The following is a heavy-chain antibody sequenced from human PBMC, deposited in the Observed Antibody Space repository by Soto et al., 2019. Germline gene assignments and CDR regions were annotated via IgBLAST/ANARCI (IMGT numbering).Heavy chain of an antibody. CDR1: GGSINSGNSY. V-gene: IGHV4-30-4*01. J-gene: IGHJ4*02. D-gene: IGHD3-22*01. CDR3: AREKIDSSGYYFDY. Sequence: QVQLQESGPGLVKPSQTLSLTCTVSGGSINSGNSYWSWIRQPPGKGLEWIGFIYYRGSTYYNPTLQSRVAMSIDTSKNQFSLKLISMTAADTAVYYCAREKIDSSGYYFDYWGQGTLATVSS. CDR2: IYYRGST.